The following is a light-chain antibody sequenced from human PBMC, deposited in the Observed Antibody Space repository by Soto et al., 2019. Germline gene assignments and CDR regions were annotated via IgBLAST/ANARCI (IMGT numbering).Light chain of an antibody. J-gene: IGLJ1*01. CDR3: SSFTSDTTYV. Sequence: QSALTQPASVSGAPGQSITISCTGTSSDVGGYNYVSWYQQRPGKAPKLMIYDVSNRPSGVSNRFSGSKSGNTASLTISGLQAEDEADYYCSSFTSDTTYVFVTGTKLTVL. CDR1: SSDVGGYNY. V-gene: IGLV2-14*01. CDR2: DVS.